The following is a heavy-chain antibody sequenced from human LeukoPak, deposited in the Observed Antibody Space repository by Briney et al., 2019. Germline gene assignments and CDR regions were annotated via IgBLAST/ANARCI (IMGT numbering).Heavy chain of an antibody. CDR2: IYYSGST. CDR3: ARHEDRNWYFDH. D-gene: IGHD1-1*01. V-gene: IGHV4-39*01. CDR1: GGSISSSYYY. Sequence: TSETLSLTCTASGGSISSSYYYWGWIRQPPGKGLEWIGTIYYSGSTYYNPSLKSRVTISVDTSKNQFSLKLSSVTAPDTAVYYCARHEDRNWYFDHWGQGTLVTVSS. J-gene: IGHJ4*02.